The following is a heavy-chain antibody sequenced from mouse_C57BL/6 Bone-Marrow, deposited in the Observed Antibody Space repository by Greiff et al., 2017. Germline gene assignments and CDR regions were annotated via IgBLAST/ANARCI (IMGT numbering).Heavy chain of an antibody. CDR1: GFTFSSYA. V-gene: IGHV5-4*01. J-gene: IGHJ2*01. Sequence: EVQLQQSGGGLVKPGGSLKLSCAASGFTFSSYAMSWVRQTPEKRLEWVATISDGGSYTYYPDNVKGRFTISRDNAKNNLYLQMSHLKSEDTAMYYCARVGFYFDYWGQGTTLTVSS. CDR3: ARVGFYFDY. CDR2: ISDGGSYT.